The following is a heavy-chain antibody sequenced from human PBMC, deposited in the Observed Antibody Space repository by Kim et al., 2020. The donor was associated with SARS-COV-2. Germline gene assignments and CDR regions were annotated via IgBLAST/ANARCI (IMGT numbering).Heavy chain of an antibody. Sequence: SETLSLTCTVSGGSISSYYWSWIRQPPGKGLEWIGYIYYSGSTNYNPSLKSRVTISVDTSKNQFSLKLSSVTAADTAVYYCARHICRKSLLWVDYYYGMDVWGKGTTVTVSS. D-gene: IGHD3-10*01. CDR2: IYYSGST. V-gene: IGHV4-59*08. CDR3: ARHICRKSLLWVDYYYGMDV. CDR1: GGSISSYY. J-gene: IGHJ6*04.